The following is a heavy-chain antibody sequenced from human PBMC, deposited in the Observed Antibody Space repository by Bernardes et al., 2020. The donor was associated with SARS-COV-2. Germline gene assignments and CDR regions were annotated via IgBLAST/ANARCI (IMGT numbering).Heavy chain of an antibody. Sequence: SETLSLTCSVSGSSITPYYWSWIRQPPGNGLEWIGSIYYSGSTNYNPSLKSRVTISVDTPKNQFSLKMNSVTAADTAVYFCARDSTMIRGDPKGAWFDPWGQGTLVTVSS. CDR2: IYYSGST. J-gene: IGHJ5*02. CDR3: ARDSTMIRGDPKGAWFDP. D-gene: IGHD3-10*01. CDR1: GSSITPYY. V-gene: IGHV4-59*01.